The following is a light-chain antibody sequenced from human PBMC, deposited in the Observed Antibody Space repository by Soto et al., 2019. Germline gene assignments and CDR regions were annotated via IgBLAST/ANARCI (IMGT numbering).Light chain of an antibody. CDR1: QNISKY. CDR3: HQSFSTPFA. Sequence: DIQMTQSPSSLSASVGDRVTITCRASQNISKYLNWYQQRPGKAPNLLIYAASSLHSGVPSRFRGSGSATDFTLTITDLQPEDFATYFCHQSFSTPFAFCGGTNLDIK. J-gene: IGKJ4*01. V-gene: IGKV1-39*01. CDR2: AAS.